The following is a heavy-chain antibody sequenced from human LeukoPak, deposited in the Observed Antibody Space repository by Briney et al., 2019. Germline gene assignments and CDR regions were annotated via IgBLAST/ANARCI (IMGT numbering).Heavy chain of an antibody. CDR1: GGTFHSLA. CDR3: ATDRLGYCTGPRCYRADY. J-gene: IGHJ4*02. D-gene: IGHD2-8*02. V-gene: IGHV1-69*13. Sequence: GASVKVSCNASGGTFHSLAVSWVRQAPGQGLEWMGGIIPIIGAPSYAQHFQGRVTITADHSTDTAYMELSSLRSEDTAIYYCATDRLGYCTGPRCYRADYWGQGTLVTVSS. CDR2: IIPIIGAP.